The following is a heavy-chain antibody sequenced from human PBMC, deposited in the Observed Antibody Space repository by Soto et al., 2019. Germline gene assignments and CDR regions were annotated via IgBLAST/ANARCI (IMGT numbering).Heavy chain of an antibody. J-gene: IGHJ5*02. CDR3: ARGTTTGGWNWFGP. Sequence: SETLSLTCAVSGYSISSGYFWGWIRQPPGKGLEWIGSIYYSGSTYYNPSLKSRVTISVDRSKNQFSLKLSSVTAADTAVYYCARGTTTGGWNWFGPWGQGPMVTV. D-gene: IGHD3-16*01. CDR1: GYSISSGYF. CDR2: IYYSGST. V-gene: IGHV4-38-2*01.